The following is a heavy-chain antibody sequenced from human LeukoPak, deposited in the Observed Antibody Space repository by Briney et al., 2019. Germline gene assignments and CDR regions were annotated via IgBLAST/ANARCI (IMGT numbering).Heavy chain of an antibody. J-gene: IGHJ4*02. CDR2: ISSSSSTI. D-gene: IGHD4-17*01. CDR1: GFTFSSYS. V-gene: IGHV3-48*04. CDR3: ARDQNYGDYVFDY. Sequence: GGSLRLSCAASGFTFSSYSMNWVRQAPGKGLEWVSYISSSSSTIYYADSVKGRLTISRDNAKNSLYLQMNSLRAEDTALYYCARDQNYGDYVFDYWGQGTLVTVSS.